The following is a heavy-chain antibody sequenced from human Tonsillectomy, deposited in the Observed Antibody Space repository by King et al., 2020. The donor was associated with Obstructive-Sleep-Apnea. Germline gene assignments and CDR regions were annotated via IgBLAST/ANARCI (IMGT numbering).Heavy chain of an antibody. J-gene: IGHJ4*02. CDR2: IYYSGST. Sequence: QLQESGPGLVKPSETLSLTCTVSGGSISSSSYYWGWIRQPPGKGLEWIGTIYYSGSTYYNPSLKSRVTISVDTSKNQFSLKLSSVTAADTAVYYCASDPYLINYFDHWGQGTLVTVSS. CDR3: ASDPYLINYFDH. V-gene: IGHV4-39*07. D-gene: IGHD2/OR15-2a*01. CDR1: GGSISSSSYY.